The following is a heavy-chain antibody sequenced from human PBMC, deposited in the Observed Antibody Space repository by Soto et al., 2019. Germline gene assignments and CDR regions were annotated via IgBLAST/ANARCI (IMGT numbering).Heavy chain of an antibody. J-gene: IGHJ5*02. D-gene: IGHD2-2*01. CDR2: ITHSGST. V-gene: IGHV4-34*01. CDR3: ARGRQDIIVEPAPSWVDP. Sequence: QVQLQQWGAGLLKPSETLSLTCAVYGGSFSGYYWTWIRQPPGKGLEWIAEITHSGSTNDNPSLKSRLTISVDTSKNQFSLRMTSVTAADTALYYCARGRQDIIVEPAPSWVDPWGQGTLVTVSS. CDR1: GGSFSGYY.